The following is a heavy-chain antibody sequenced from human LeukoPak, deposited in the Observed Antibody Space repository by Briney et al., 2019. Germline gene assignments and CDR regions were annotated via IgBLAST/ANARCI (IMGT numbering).Heavy chain of an antibody. D-gene: IGHD6-19*01. J-gene: IGHJ4*02. V-gene: IGHV3-30*03. CDR2: ISYDGSNK. CDR1: GFTFSSYG. Sequence: GRSLRLSCAASGFTFSSYGMHWVRQAPGKGLEWVAVISYDGSNKYYADSVKGRFTISRDNSKNTLYLQMNSLRAEDTAVYYCASGRQWLAFDYWGQGTLVTVSS. CDR3: ASGRQWLAFDY.